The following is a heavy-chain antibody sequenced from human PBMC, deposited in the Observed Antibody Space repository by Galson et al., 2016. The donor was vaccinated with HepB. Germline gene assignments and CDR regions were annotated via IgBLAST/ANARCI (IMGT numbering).Heavy chain of an antibody. V-gene: IGHV4-4*02. CDR3: ARADGYNFEYFFDC. CDR2: IYHSGFT. J-gene: IGHJ4*02. D-gene: IGHD5-24*01. Sequence: SETLSLTCAVSGGSITSSNWWGWVRQPPGKGLEWIGEIYHSGFTNYLPSLKSRVTISVDKSKNQFSLTLSSVTAADTAVYYCARADGYNFEYFFDCWGQGTLVTVSS. CDR1: GGSITSSNW.